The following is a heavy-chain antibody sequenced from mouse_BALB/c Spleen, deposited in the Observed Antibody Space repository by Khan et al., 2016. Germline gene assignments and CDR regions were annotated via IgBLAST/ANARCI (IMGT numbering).Heavy chain of an antibody. V-gene: IGHV3-2*02. D-gene: IGHD4-1*02. CDR2: ISYSGST. Sequence: EVQLQESGPGLVKPSQSLSLTCTVTGYSITSDYAWNWIRQFPGNKLEWMGYISYSGSTSYNPSLKSRISITRDTSKNQFFLQLNSVTTADTATYYCASRNWDVDYWGQGTTLTVSS. J-gene: IGHJ2*01. CDR3: ASRNWDVDY. CDR1: GYSITSDYA.